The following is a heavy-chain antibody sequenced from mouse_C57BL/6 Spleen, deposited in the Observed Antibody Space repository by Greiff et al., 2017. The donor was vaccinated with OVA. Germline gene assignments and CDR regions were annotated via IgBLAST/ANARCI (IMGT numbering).Heavy chain of an antibody. D-gene: IGHD2-1*01. CDR3: ARRGGNYVRNAMDY. CDR2: IDPSDSYT. CDR1: GYTFTSYW. Sequence: QVHLKQPGAELVMPGASVKLSCKASGYTFTSYWMHWVKQRPGQGLEWIGEIDPSDSYTNYNQKFKGKSTLTVDKSSSTAYMQLSSLTSEDSAVYYCARRGGNYVRNAMDYWGQGTSVTVSS. J-gene: IGHJ4*01. V-gene: IGHV1-69*01.